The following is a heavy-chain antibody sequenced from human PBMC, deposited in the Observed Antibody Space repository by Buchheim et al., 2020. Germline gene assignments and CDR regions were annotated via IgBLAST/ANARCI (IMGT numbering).Heavy chain of an antibody. V-gene: IGHV3-15*02. J-gene: IGHJ4*02. CDR1: GFTFSEAW. D-gene: IGHD3-22*01. CDR2: IKSRADGGTT. Sequence: EVRLVESGGALIKPGGSLRLSCAVSGFTFSEAWMSWVRQAPGKGLEWVGLIKSRADGGTTDYAAPVKGRFTISRDDSRDTVYLQMYSLKTDDTALYYCATAPGFYDSAPFDYWGPGTL. CDR3: ATAPGFYDSAPFDY.